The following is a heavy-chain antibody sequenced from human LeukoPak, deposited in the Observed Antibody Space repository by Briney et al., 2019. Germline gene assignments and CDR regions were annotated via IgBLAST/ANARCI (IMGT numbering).Heavy chain of an antibody. CDR1: GGTFSDYH. CDR2: VTPSSGGR. CDR3: ATIGGSGSDWDFAQ. Sequence: ASVKLSCNAFGGTFSDYHVHWVRLAPGPGAQRLEWMGWVTPSSGGRRYSQKFQGRVAMTRDTATSTVYMELTSLTSDDTGMYFCATIGGSGSDWDFAQWGEGTLVSSSS. J-gene: IGHJ4*02. V-gene: IGHV1-2*02. D-gene: IGHD1-26*01.